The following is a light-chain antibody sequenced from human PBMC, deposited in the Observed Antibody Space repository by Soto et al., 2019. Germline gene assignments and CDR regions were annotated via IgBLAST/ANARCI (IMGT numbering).Light chain of an antibody. V-gene: IGKV3-20*01. CDR1: QRVRSSH. J-gene: IGKJ1*01. CDR3: HRYGS. CDR2: GSS. Sequence: PGDRATLPCTACQRVRSSHLAWYQQKPGQAPRLLIYGSSIKATGIPGRLSGRGSGTDITRTISRLEPEDFGEYCCHRYGSFGQGTKVDI.